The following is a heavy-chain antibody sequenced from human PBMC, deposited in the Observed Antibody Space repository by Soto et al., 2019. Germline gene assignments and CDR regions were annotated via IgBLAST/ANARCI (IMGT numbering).Heavy chain of an antibody. CDR3: ARDHRTNCGGDCSLGY. J-gene: IGHJ4*02. CDR2: ISGYDGRT. D-gene: IGHD2-21*02. V-gene: IGHV1-18*01. CDR1: GYTFTRYG. Sequence: GASVKVSCKTSGYTFTRYGISWVRQAPGQGLEWMGWISGYDGRTNFAQKVQDRVTMTTDTSTSTVYMELRSLSSDDTAVYYCARDHRTNCGGDCSLGYWGQGTLVTVSS.